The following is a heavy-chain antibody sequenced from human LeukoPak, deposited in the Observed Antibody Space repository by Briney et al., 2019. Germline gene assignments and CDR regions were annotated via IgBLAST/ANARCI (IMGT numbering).Heavy chain of an antibody. CDR1: GFPFSDYW. V-gene: IGHV3-7*01. J-gene: IGHJ4*02. Sequence: GGSLRLSCAASGFPFSDYWMDWVRQAPGKGMEWVANINQDGSIQYYADSVRGRFIISRNNAKNSLHLQTYSLRAEDTAIYFCSRSLDYLGQGALVTVSS. CDR3: SRSLDY. CDR2: INQDGSIQ.